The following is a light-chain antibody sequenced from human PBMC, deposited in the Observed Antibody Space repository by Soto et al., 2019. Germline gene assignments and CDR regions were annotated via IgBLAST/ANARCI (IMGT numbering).Light chain of an antibody. CDR1: SGHSSYA. J-gene: IGLJ2*01. CDR2: LNSDGSH. Sequence: QPVLTQSPSASASLGASVKLTCTLSSGHSSYAIAWHQQQPEKGPRYLMKLNSDGSHTKGDGIPDRFSGSSSGAERHLTISSLQSEDEADYYCQTWGTGIVVFGGGTKVTVL. V-gene: IGLV4-69*01. CDR3: QTWGTGIVV.